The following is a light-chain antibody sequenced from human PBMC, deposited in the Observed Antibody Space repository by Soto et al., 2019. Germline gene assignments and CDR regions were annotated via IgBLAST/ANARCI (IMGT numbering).Light chain of an antibody. V-gene: IGLV1-44*01. CDR1: ISNIGTNF. Sequence: QAVVIQPPSASGTPGQRVTISCSGSISNIGTNFVNWYQQLPGTAPKLLISSNNQRPSGVPDRFSGSKSGTSASLAISGLQSEDESDYYCAAWDDSLNGVVFGGGTKLTVL. J-gene: IGLJ2*01. CDR2: SNN. CDR3: AAWDDSLNGVV.